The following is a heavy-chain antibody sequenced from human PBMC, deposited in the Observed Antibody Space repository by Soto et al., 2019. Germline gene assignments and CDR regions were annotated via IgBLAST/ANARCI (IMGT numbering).Heavy chain of an antibody. J-gene: IGHJ4*02. CDR3: CVYRLFSSGFSFDH. V-gene: IGHV3-7*01. Sequence: PGGSLRLSCAASGFTFSSHWMSWVRQAPGKGPEWVANIKRDGSEKYYVVSVKGRFTISRDNAKNLLYLQMNSLGAEDTAVYHCCVYRLFSSGFSFDHWGQGALVTVSS. CDR1: GFTFSSHW. CDR2: IKRDGSEK. D-gene: IGHD3-3*01.